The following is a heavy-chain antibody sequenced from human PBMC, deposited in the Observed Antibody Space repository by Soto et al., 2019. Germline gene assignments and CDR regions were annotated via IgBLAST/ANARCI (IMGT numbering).Heavy chain of an antibody. Sequence: SVKVSCKASGGTFSSYAISWVRQAPGQGLEWMGGIIPIFGTANYAQKFQGRVTITADESTSTAYMELSSLRSEDTAVYYCARDKLELRSYWYFDLWGRGTLVTVSS. D-gene: IGHD1-7*01. V-gene: IGHV1-69*13. CDR3: ARDKLELRSYWYFDL. J-gene: IGHJ2*01. CDR2: IIPIFGTA. CDR1: GGTFSSYA.